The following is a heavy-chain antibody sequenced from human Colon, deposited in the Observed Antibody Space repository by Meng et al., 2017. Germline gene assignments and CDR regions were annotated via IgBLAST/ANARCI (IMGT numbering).Heavy chain of an antibody. V-gene: IGHV4-34*01. Sequence: QVQFRPWGAGCLKPSETLSLTWLVYGGSFGNYYWRWIRQPPGKGLAWIGEINHSGSTNYNPSLKSRVTISVDTSKSQFSLNVTSVSAADTAVYYCARDRKHYGERGWFDPWGQGTLVTVSS. CDR1: GGSFGNYY. CDR3: ARDRKHYGERGWFDP. CDR2: INHSGST. J-gene: IGHJ5*02. D-gene: IGHD4-17*01.